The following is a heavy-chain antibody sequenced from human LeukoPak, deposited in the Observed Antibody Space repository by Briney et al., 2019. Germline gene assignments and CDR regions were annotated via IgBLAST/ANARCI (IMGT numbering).Heavy chain of an antibody. CDR1: GFTFSSYS. V-gene: IGHV3-21*01. D-gene: IGHD1-26*01. CDR3: ARAFGGGATAFDY. CDR2: ISSSSSYI. J-gene: IGHJ4*02. Sequence: GSLRLSCAASGFTFSSYSMNWVRQAPGKGVEWVSSISSSSSYIYYADSVKGRFTISRDNAKYTLYLQMNSLRAEDTAVYYCARAFGGGATAFDYWGQGTLVTVSS.